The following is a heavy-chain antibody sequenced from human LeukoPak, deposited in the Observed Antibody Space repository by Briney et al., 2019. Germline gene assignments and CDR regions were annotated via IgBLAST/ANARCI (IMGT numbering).Heavy chain of an antibody. J-gene: IGHJ4*02. CDR1: GGTFSSYG. V-gene: IGHV1-18*01. D-gene: IGHD4-11*01. CDR3: ARNRFSYSNPDY. CDR2: ISAYNGNT. Sequence: SSVKVSCKASGGTFSSYGISWVRQAPGQGLEWMGWISAYNGNTNYAQKLQGRVTMTTDTSTSTAYMELRSLRSDDTAVYYCARNRFSYSNPDYWGQGTLVTVSS.